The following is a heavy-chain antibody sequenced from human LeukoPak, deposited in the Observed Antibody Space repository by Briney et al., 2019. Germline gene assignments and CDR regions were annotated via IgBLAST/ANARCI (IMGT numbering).Heavy chain of an antibody. J-gene: IGHJ5*02. CDR3: TRSTVGVANWFDP. V-gene: IGHV1-8*03. CDR2: MNPHSGNT. D-gene: IGHD3-3*01. Sequence: GASVKVSCKASGYTFTSYDINWVRQATGQGLEWMGWMNPHSGNTGYAQKFQGRVTITRNTSISTAYMDLSSLRSEDTAVYYCTRSTVGVANWFDPWGQGTLVIVSS. CDR1: GYTFTSYD.